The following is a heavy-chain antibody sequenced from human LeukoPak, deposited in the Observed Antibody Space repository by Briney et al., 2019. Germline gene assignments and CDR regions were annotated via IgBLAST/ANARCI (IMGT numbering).Heavy chain of an antibody. Sequence: NPGGSLRLSCAASGFTFSNAWMSWVRQAPGKGLEWVGRIKSKPDGGAIDYAAPVKGRFIISRDDSKDMLYLQMNSLKTEDTGVYYCTRDKLELRQFDYWGQGTLVTVSS. J-gene: IGHJ4*02. CDR1: GFTFSNAW. CDR3: TRDKLELRQFDY. V-gene: IGHV3-15*01. CDR2: IKSKPDGGAI. D-gene: IGHD1-26*01.